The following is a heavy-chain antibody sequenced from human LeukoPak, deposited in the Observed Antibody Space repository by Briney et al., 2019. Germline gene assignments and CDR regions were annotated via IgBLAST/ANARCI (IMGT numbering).Heavy chain of an antibody. J-gene: IGHJ4*02. CDR1: GGSISSYY. V-gene: IGHV4-59*01. CDR2: IYYSGST. Sequence: SETLSLTCTVSGGSISSYYWSWIRQPPGKGLEWIGYIYYSGSTNYNPSLKSRVTISVDTSKNQFSLKLSSVTAADTAVYYCARVRGGSYSVFDYWGQGTLVTVSS. D-gene: IGHD1-26*01. CDR3: ARVRGGSYSVFDY.